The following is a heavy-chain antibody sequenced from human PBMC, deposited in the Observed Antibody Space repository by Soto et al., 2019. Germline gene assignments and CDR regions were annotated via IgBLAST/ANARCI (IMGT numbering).Heavy chain of an antibody. V-gene: IGHV1-69*12. CDR2: IIPIFGTA. Sequence: QVQLVQSGAEVKKPGSSVKVSCKASGGTFSSYAISWVRQAPGQGLEWMGGIIPIFGTANYAQKFQGRVTITADESTSTAYRELSSLRSEDTAVYYCAREGAAAGLEGGWFDPWGQGTLVTVSS. D-gene: IGHD6-13*01. CDR3: AREGAAAGLEGGWFDP. CDR1: GGTFSSYA. J-gene: IGHJ5*02.